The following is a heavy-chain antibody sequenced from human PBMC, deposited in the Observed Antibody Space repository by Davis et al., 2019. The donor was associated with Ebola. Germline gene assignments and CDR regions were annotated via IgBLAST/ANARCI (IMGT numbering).Heavy chain of an antibody. V-gene: IGHV4-34*01. Sequence: ESLKISCAASGFTFSSYGMHWVRQAPGKGLEWIGEINHSGSTNYNPSLKSRVTISVDTSKNQFSLKLSSVTAADTAVYYCARGAPYSWNGLAFDIWGQGTMVTVSS. D-gene: IGHD1-20*01. CDR2: INHSGST. CDR3: ARGAPYSWNGLAFDI. CDR1: GFTFSSYG. J-gene: IGHJ3*02.